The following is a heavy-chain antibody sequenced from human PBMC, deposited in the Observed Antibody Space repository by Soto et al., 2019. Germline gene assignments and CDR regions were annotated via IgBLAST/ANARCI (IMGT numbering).Heavy chain of an antibody. Sequence: QVQLVESGGGLVKPGGSLRLSCAASGFRFSDYDMCWIRQAPGKGLEWISSIDSSGRTRFYADSVKGRFTISRDNAKNSLCLQMNSLRAEDMAVYYRAREGRGSSSSVLVYWGQGTLVTVSS. CDR3: AREGRGSSSSVLVY. D-gene: IGHD6-6*01. CDR1: GFRFSDYD. J-gene: IGHJ4*02. CDR2: IDSSGRTR. V-gene: IGHV3-11*01.